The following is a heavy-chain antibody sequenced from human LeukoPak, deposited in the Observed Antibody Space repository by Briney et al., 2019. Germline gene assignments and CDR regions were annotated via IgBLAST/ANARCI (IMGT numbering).Heavy chain of an antibody. CDR3: ARPYCSGGTCYFDY. CDR2: ITGSGGWT. J-gene: IGHJ4*02. V-gene: IGHV3-23*01. D-gene: IGHD2-15*01. CDR1: GFTFSTYA. Sequence: GGSLRLSCAASGFTFSTYAMSWVRQAPGKGLEWVSSITGSGGWTTYADSVKGRFTISRDDSKSTLYLQMNSLRAEDTAVYYCARPYCSGGTCYFDYWGRGTLVTVSS.